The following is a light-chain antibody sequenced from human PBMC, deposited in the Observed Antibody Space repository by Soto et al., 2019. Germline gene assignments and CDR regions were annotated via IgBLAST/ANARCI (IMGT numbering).Light chain of an antibody. CDR3: QQRTNWPALT. V-gene: IGKV3-11*01. CDR1: QSVASS. CDR2: EAS. Sequence: EIVLTQSPATLSLSPGERATLFCRASQSVASSLAWYQQKPGQTPRLLIYEASHRPTGIPARFSGSGSGTDFTLSISSLEFEDFAVYYCQQRTNWPALTFGGGTKVELK. J-gene: IGKJ4*01.